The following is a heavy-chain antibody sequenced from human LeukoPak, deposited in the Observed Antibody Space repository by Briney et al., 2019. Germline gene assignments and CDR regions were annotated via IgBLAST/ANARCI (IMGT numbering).Heavy chain of an antibody. CDR2: IRSRGSTI. CDR1: GFMFSSYE. Sequence: PGGSLRLSCAASGFMFSSYEMNWVRQAPGKGLEWVSYIRSRGSTIYYADSVKGRFTISRDNAKNSLYLQMNSLRAEDTAVYYCATYYYGSGSYFLRYWGQGTLVTVSS. J-gene: IGHJ4*02. CDR3: ATYYYGSGSYFLRY. V-gene: IGHV3-48*03. D-gene: IGHD3-10*01.